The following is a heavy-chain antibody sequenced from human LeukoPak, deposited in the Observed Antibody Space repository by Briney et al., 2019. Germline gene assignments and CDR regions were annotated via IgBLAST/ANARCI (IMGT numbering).Heavy chain of an antibody. Sequence: SETLSLTCTVSGGSISSYYWSWIRQPPGKGLEWIGYIHTSGSTNYNPSLKSRVTISVDTSKNQFSLKLSSVTAADTAVYYCARQDYYDSSGYPFDYWGQGTLVTVSS. CDR2: IHTSGST. J-gene: IGHJ4*02. CDR3: ARQDYYDSSGYPFDY. V-gene: IGHV4-4*09. D-gene: IGHD3-22*01. CDR1: GGSISSYY.